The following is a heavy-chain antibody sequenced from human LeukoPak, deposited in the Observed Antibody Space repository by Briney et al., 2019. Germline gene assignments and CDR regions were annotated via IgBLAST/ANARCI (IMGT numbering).Heavy chain of an antibody. CDR3: ARVKLVAAAGNSGDAFDI. CDR2: ISSSGSTI. Sequence: GGSLRLSCAASGFTFSSYNMNWVRQAPGKGLEWVSYISSSGSTIYYADSVKGRFTISRDNAKNSLYLQLNSLRSDDTAVYYCARVKLVAAAGNSGDAFDIWGQGTMVTVSS. J-gene: IGHJ3*02. D-gene: IGHD6-13*01. CDR1: GFTFSSYN. V-gene: IGHV3-48*01.